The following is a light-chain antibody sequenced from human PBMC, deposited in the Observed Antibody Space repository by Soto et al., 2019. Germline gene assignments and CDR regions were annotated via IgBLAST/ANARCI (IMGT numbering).Light chain of an antibody. CDR3: MQDAHWPRT. Sequence: VLMTQSPLSLPVTLGQPASVSCRSRQSLLYSDGGTSLNCFQQRPGQSPRRLIYNVSSRDSGVPDRLSGSGSGTDFILKISRVEAEDVVFYYCMQDAHWPRTFGQGTKVEV. V-gene: IGKV2-30*01. CDR2: NVS. CDR1: QSLLYSDGGTS. J-gene: IGKJ1*01.